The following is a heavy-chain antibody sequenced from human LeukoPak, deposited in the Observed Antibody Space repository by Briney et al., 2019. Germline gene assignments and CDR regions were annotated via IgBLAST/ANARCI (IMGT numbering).Heavy chain of an antibody. J-gene: IGHJ4*02. CDR2: IYYSGST. V-gene: IGHV4-39*01. D-gene: IGHD3-16*02. CDR1: GGSISSSSYY. Sequence: SETLSLTCTVSGGSISSSSYYWGWIRQPPGKGLEWIGSIYYSGSTYYNPSLKSRVTISVDTSKNQFSLKLSSVTAADTAVYYCARLQRTHAFRLGELSFRGYFDYWGQGTLVTVSS. CDR3: ARLQRTHAFRLGELSFRGYFDY.